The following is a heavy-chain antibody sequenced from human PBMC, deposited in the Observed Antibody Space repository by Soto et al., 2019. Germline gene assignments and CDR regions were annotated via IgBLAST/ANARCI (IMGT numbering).Heavy chain of an antibody. CDR2: INHTGGT. CDR3: ATRITVFGLLIPPFDP. V-gene: IGHV4-34*01. J-gene: IGHJ5*02. D-gene: IGHD3-3*01. Sequence: SETLSLPCAVYVGSFNGYYWNWIRQPPVKGLEWIGEINHTGGTHYNPSLKSRVTMSVDTSKNQFSLRLSSVTAADTAIYYCATRITVFGLLIPPFDPWGQGTQVTVSS. CDR1: VGSFNGYY.